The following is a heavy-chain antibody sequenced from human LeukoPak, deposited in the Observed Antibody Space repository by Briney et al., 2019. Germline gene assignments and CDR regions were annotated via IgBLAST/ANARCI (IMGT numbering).Heavy chain of an antibody. J-gene: IGHJ3*02. CDR3: ARHRTSGSQALDI. Sequence: SETLSLTCTVSGGSISSGGYWSWIRQPPGKGLEWIGYIYYSGRIYYNPSLKSRVTISVDRSKNQFSLKLSSVTAADTAMYYCARHRTSGSQALDIWGQGTMVIVSS. CDR1: GGSISSGGY. CDR2: IYYSGRI. D-gene: IGHD3-10*01. V-gene: IGHV4-30-2*01.